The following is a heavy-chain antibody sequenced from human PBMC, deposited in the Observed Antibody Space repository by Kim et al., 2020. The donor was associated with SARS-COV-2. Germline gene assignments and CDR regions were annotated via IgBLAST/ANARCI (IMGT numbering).Heavy chain of an antibody. CDR1: GGYLTSYY. J-gene: IGHJ3*02. Sequence: SETLSLTCTVSGGYLTSYYWSWLRQSPGKGLEWIGYIHYNGRTTYNPSLEIRTTISVDTSKSQFSLKLRSVTAADTAVYYCATKRDYRDYPGAFDIWGRGTLVTVSS. CDR2: IHYNGRT. V-gene: IGHV4-59*03. CDR3: ATKRDYRDYPGAFDI. D-gene: IGHD4-17*01.